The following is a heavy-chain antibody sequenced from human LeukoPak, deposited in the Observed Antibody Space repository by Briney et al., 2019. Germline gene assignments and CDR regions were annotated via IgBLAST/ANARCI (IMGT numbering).Heavy chain of an antibody. CDR2: IKSESDGGTT. V-gene: IGHV3-15*01. J-gene: IGHJ4*02. CDR3: TTDGGY. Sequence: PGGSLRLSCAGSGFTFSDAWMSWVRQAPGKGLEWVGRIKSESDGGTTDYSAPVKGRFIISRDDSENMLFLRMATLKTEDTAVYYCTTDGGYWGQGTLVTVSS. CDR1: GFTFSDAW.